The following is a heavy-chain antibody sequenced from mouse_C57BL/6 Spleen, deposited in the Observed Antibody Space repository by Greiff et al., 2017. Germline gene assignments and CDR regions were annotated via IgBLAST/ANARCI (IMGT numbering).Heavy chain of an antibody. V-gene: IGHV14-2*01. J-gene: IGHJ4*01. D-gene: IGHD1-1*01. CDR3: ARGGHYYGSSSYYYAMDD. CDR1: GFNIKDYY. CDR2: IDPEDGET. Sequence: VQLKESGAELVKPGASVKLSCTASGFNIKDYYMHWVKQRTEQGLEWIGRIDPEDGETKYAPKFQGKATITADTSSNTAYLQLSSLTSEDTAVXYCARGGHYYGSSSYYYAMDDWGQGTSVTVSS.